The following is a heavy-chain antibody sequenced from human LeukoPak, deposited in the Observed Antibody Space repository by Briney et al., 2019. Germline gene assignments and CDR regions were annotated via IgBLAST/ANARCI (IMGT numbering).Heavy chain of an antibody. CDR3: ARSYSGSYYGLIDY. D-gene: IGHD1-26*01. J-gene: IGHJ4*02. CDR1: GYTFTDYY. Sequence: ASVKVSCKASGYTFTDYYMHWVRQAPGQGLEWMGWINPNSGGTNYAQNFQGRVTMTRDTSISTAYMELSRLRSDDTAVYYCARSYSGSYYGLIDYWGQGTLVTVSS. CDR2: INPNSGGT. V-gene: IGHV1-2*02.